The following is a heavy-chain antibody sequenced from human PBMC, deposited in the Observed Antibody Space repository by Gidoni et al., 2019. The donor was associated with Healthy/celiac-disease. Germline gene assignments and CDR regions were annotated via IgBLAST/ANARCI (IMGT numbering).Heavy chain of an antibody. CDR1: GFTFSSYA. D-gene: IGHD3-10*01. CDR3: ARVGRFRVLLSPREWFDP. J-gene: IGHJ5*02. Sequence: QVQLVESGGGVVQPGRSLRLSCAASGFTFSSYAMHWVRPAPGKGLEWVAVISYDGSNKYYADSVKGRFTISRDNSKNTLYLQMNSLRAEDTAVYYCARVGRFRVLLSPREWFDPWGQGTLVTVSS. CDR2: ISYDGSNK. V-gene: IGHV3-30-3*01.